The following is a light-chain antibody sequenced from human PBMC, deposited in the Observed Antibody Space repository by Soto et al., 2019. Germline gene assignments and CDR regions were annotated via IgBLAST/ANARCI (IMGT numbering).Light chain of an antibody. CDR3: QQYSSYWT. V-gene: IGKV1-5*01. CDR1: QDLDKW. CDR2: KSS. Sequence: ILVSQSPSSLSASVGDRVTITCRASQDLDKWLAWYQQKPGKAPSLLIYKSSTLTQGVPSRFSGFGSGTEYILTITDLQPDDFATYYCQQYSSYWTFGQGTVVEMK. J-gene: IGKJ1*01.